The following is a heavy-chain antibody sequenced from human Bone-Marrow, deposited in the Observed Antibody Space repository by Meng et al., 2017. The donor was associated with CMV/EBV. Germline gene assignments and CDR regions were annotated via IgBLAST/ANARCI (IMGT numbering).Heavy chain of an antibody. V-gene: IGHV3-30*04. CDR1: GFTFSSYA. Sequence: GESLKISCAASGFTFSSYAMHWVRQAPGKGLEWVAVISYDGSNKYYADSVKGRFTISRDNSKNTLYLQMNSLRAEDTAVYYCARDPEQQLDYYYYYYGMVFWGQGTTVTVSS. CDR2: ISYDGSNK. J-gene: IGHJ6*02. D-gene: IGHD6-13*01. CDR3: ARDPEQQLDYYYYYYGMVF.